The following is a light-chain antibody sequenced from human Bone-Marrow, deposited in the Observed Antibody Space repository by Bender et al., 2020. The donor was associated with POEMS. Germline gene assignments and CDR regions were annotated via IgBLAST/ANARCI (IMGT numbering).Light chain of an antibody. CDR3: SSYAGSNNFV. Sequence: QSALTQPASVSGSPGQSITISCAGTSSDIGSYNYVSWYQQHPGKAPKLMIYEVSKRPSGVPERFSGSKSGNTASLTVSGLQAEDEADYYCSSYAGSNNFVFGTGTKVTVL. V-gene: IGLV2-8*01. CDR2: EVS. CDR1: SSDIGSYNY. J-gene: IGLJ1*01.